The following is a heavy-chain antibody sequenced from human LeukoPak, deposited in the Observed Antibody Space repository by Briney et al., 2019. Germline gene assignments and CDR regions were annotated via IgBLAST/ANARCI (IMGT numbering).Heavy chain of an antibody. Sequence: GASVKVSCKASGGTFSSYTISWVRQAPGQGLEWMGWISAYNGNTNYAQKLQGRVTMTTDTSTSTAYMVLRSLRSDDTAVYYCARAHWELPQAFDIWGQGTMVTVSS. CDR2: ISAYNGNT. V-gene: IGHV1-18*01. J-gene: IGHJ3*02. CDR1: GGTFSSYT. CDR3: ARAHWELPQAFDI. D-gene: IGHD1-26*01.